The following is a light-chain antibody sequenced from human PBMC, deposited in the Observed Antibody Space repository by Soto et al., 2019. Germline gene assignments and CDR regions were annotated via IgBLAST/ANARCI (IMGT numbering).Light chain of an antibody. CDR2: GAS. CDR3: QQYNNWPPYT. CDR1: QSISSN. V-gene: IGKV3-15*01. Sequence: EIVMTQSPATLSVSPGDRATVSCRASQSISSNLAWYQHKPGQAPRLLIYGASTRATGIPDRFSGSGSGAEFTLTISNLQSEDFAVDYCQQYNNWPPYTFGHGTKLEIK. J-gene: IGKJ2*01.